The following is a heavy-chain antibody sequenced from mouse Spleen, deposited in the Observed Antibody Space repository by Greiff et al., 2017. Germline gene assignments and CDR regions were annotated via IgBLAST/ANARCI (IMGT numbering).Heavy chain of an antibody. CDR3: ARNREELFAY. CDR2: INSNGGST. J-gene: IGHJ3*01. Sequence: EVKLVESGGGLVKPGGSLKLSCAASGFTFSSYAMSWVRQTPEKRLEWVAAINSNGGSTYYPDTVKDRFTISRDNAKNTLYLQMSSLRSEDTALYYCARNREELFAYWGQGTLVTVSA. CDR1: GFTFSSYA. V-gene: IGHV5-6-2*01.